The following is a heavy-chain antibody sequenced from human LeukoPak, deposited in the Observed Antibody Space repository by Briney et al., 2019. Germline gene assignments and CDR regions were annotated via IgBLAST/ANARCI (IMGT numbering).Heavy chain of an antibody. D-gene: IGHD3-3*01. CDR2: ITVASGNT. J-gene: IGHJ4*02. CDR3: VAGTLGY. V-gene: IGHV1-3*01. Sequence: ASVKVSCKTFGFNFITSSIYWVRQAPGQRLEWLGWITVASGNTRYSDNLQGRATLTRDTSANTLYLDLSDLRSEDTAVYYCVAGTLGYWGQGTLVTVS. CDR1: GFNFITSS.